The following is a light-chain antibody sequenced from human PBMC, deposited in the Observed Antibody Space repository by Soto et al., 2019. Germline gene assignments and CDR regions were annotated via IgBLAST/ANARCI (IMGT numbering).Light chain of an antibody. Sequence: EIVLTQSPGTLSLTLGERATLSCSASQSVSSSYLAWYQQKPGQAPRLLMYGASSRATGIPARFSGSGSGTDFTLTISSLEPEDFAVYYCQQRSNWPPLTFGGGTKVDI. J-gene: IGKJ4*01. CDR2: GAS. CDR1: QSVSSSY. CDR3: QQRSNWPPLT. V-gene: IGKV3D-20*02.